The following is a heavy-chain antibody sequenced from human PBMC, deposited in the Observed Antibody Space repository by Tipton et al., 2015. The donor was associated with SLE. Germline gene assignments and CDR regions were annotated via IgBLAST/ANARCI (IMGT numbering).Heavy chain of an antibody. J-gene: IGHJ6*02. Sequence: TLSLTCTVSGGSLSGYYWTWIRQPPGKGLEWIGEVSHSGSTLYNASLESRVTISVDTSKNQFSLNLSSVTGADTAVYYCARQWGYYYESSGYHYGPLYYYYGMDVWGQGTTVTVSS. CDR1: GGSLSGYY. D-gene: IGHD3-22*01. V-gene: IGHV4-34*01. CDR2: VSHSGST. CDR3: ARQWGYYYESSGYHYGPLYYYYGMDV.